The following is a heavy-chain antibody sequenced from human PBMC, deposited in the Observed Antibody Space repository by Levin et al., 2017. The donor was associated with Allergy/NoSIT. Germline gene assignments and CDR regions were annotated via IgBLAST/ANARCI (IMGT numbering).Heavy chain of an antibody. CDR3: ARAPKTYDYDSSGPPPEDY. CDR1: GGTFSSYT. J-gene: IGHJ4*02. V-gene: IGHV1-69*02. Sequence: SVKVSCKASGGTFSSYTISWVRQAPGQGLEWMGRIIPILGIANYAQKFQGRVTITADKSTSTAYMELSSLRSEDTAVYYCARAPKTYDYDSSGPPPEDYWGQGTLVTVSS. CDR2: IIPILGIA. D-gene: IGHD3-22*01.